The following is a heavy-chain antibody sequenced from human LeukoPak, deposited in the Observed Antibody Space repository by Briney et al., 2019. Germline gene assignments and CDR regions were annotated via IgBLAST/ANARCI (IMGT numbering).Heavy chain of an antibody. CDR1: GFTFSSYS. CDR2: ISSTGRYI. D-gene: IGHD4-17*01. V-gene: IGHV3-21*01. J-gene: IGHJ4*02. Sequence: GGSLRLSCAASGFTFSSYSMNWVRQAPGKGLEWVSSISSTGRYIYYADSVKGRFTISRDIAENSLYLQMNSLKAEDTALYYCARDAYGDYAHDYWGQGTLVTVSS. CDR3: ARDAYGDYAHDY.